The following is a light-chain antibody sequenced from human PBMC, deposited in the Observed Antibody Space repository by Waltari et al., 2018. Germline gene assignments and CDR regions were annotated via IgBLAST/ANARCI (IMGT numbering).Light chain of an antibody. CDR1: QSVSSTH. CDR2: EVA. CDR3: QQYGSSPYT. J-gene: IGKJ2*01. V-gene: IGKV3-20*01. Sequence: EIVLTQSPGTLSLSPGERATLSCRASQSVSSTHLAWYQQKPGQAPRLLLDEVASRAAGIQDRFSGRGAGTDFSLTSRRLEAEDVAVYYCQQYGSSPYTFGQGTKLEIK.